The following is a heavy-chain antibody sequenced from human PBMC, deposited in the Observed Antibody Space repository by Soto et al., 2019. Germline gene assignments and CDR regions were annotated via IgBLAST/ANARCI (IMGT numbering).Heavy chain of an antibody. Sequence: QLQLQESGPRLVKPSETLSLTCTVSGGSISNSSYLWGWIRQPPGKGLQWIGSVSYSGSTSYNPSLTGRLTISAETSKTQSSLRLRSVTAADTAVYYCSRIAVSGPITGFDYWGQGALVTVSS. D-gene: IGHD6-19*01. J-gene: IGHJ4*02. V-gene: IGHV4-39*01. CDR3: SRIAVSGPITGFDY. CDR2: VSYSGST. CDR1: GGSISNSSYL.